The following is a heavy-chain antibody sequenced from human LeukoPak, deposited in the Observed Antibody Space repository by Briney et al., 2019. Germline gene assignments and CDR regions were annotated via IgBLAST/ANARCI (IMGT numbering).Heavy chain of an antibody. Sequence: PGGSLRLSCATSGFTFSSHAMHWVRQAPGEGLEWVAVISYDGSNKYYADSVKGRFTISGDNSKNTLCLQMNSLRAEDTAVYYCARDYYDSSGYLFDYWGQGTLVTVSS. D-gene: IGHD3-22*01. CDR1: GFTFSSHA. CDR3: ARDYYDSSGYLFDY. V-gene: IGHV3-30-3*01. CDR2: ISYDGSNK. J-gene: IGHJ4*02.